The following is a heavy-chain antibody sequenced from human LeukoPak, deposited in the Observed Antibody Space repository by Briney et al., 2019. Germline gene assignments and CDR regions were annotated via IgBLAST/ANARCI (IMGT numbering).Heavy chain of an antibody. CDR3: ARASSPASYAMDV. CDR2: MNPNSGNT. Sequence: ASVKVSCKASGYTLRSFDVNWARQATGQGLEWMGWMNPNSGNTGYAQEFQGRVTMTRNTSINTAYMEVSGLTSEDTAVYYCARASSPASYAMDVWGQGTTVTVSS. V-gene: IGHV1-8*01. CDR1: GYTLRSFD. J-gene: IGHJ6*02.